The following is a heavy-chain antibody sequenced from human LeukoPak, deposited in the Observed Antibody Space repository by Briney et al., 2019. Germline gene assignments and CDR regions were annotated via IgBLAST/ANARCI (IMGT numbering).Heavy chain of an antibody. Sequence: ASVKVSCKASGYTFTGYYMHWVRQAPGQGLEWMGWINPNSGGTNYAQKFQGKVTMTRDTSISTAYMELSRLRSDDTAVYYCARSAVDTAMFFRMRGGRFDYWGQGTLVTVSS. CDR2: INPNSGGT. D-gene: IGHD5-18*01. CDR1: GYTFTGYY. CDR3: ARSAVDTAMFFRMRGGRFDY. V-gene: IGHV1-2*02. J-gene: IGHJ4*02.